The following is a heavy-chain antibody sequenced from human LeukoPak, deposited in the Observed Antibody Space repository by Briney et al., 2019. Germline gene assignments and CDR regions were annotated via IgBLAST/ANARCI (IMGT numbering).Heavy chain of an antibody. CDR1: GFTFRNYV. J-gene: IGHJ4*02. CDR3: AREGYYGSGSPPSLYFDY. Sequence: PGGSLRLSCAASGFTFRNYVIHWVRQAPGKGLEWVAVTSSDLNVKLYADSVKGRFTISRDNSRSTLYLQMNSLRPEDTAIYNCAREGYYGSGSPPSLYFDYWAREPWSPSPQ. V-gene: IGHV3-30-3*01. D-gene: IGHD3-10*01. CDR2: TSSDLNVK.